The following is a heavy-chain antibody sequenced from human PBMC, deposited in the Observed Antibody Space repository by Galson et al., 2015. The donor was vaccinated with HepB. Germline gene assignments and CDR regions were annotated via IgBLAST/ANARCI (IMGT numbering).Heavy chain of an antibody. V-gene: IGHV3-53*01. CDR2: IYSGGST. CDR3: ARGSTYYYYGMDV. CDR1: GFTVSSNY. Sequence: SLRLSCAASGFTVSSNYMSWVRQAPGKGLEWVSVIYSGGSTYYADSVKGRFTISRDNSKNTLYLQMNSLRAEDTAVYYCARGSTYYYYGMDVWGQGTTVTVSS. J-gene: IGHJ6*02. D-gene: IGHD2/OR15-2a*01.